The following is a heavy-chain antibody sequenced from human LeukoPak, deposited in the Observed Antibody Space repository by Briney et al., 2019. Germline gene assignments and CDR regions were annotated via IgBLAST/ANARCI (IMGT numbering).Heavy chain of an antibody. J-gene: IGHJ6*02. Sequence: PSETLSLTCAVYGGSFSGYYWSWIRQPPGKGLEWIGEINHGGSTNYNPSLKSRVTISVDTSKNQFSLKLSSVTAADTAVYYRARGRGFLEWLSRYYYYGMDVWGQGTTVAVSS. D-gene: IGHD3-3*01. CDR3: ARGRGFLEWLSRYYYYGMDV. V-gene: IGHV4-34*01. CDR1: GGSFSGYY. CDR2: INHGGST.